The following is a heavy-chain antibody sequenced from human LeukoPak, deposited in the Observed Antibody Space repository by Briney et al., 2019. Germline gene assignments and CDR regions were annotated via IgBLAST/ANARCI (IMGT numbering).Heavy chain of an antibody. CDR1: GFTFSSYS. V-gene: IGHV3-21*01. D-gene: IGHD6-13*01. J-gene: IGHJ4*02. CDR2: ISSSSSYI. CDR3: ARTLQQRLYYFDY. Sequence: PGGSLRLSCAASGFTFSSYSMNWVRQAPGKGLEWVSSISSSSSYIYYADSVKGRFTISRDNAKNSLYLQMNSLRAEDTAVYYCARTLQQRLYYFDYWGQGTLVTVSS.